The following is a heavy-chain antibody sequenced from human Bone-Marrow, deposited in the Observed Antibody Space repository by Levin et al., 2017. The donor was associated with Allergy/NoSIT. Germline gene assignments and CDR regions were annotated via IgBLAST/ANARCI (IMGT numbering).Heavy chain of an antibody. Sequence: GGSLRLSCAASGFTFSSYGMHWVRQAPGKGLEWVAVIWYDGSNKYYADSVKGRFTISRDNSKNTLYLQMNSLRAEDTAVYYCARDHSSSSWVYNWFDPWGQGTLVTVSS. CDR3: ARDHSSSSWVYNWFDP. V-gene: IGHV3-33*01. CDR1: GFTFSSYG. J-gene: IGHJ5*02. CDR2: IWYDGSNK. D-gene: IGHD6-6*01.